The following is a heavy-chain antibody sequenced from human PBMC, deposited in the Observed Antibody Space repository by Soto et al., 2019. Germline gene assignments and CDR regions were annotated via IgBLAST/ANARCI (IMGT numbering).Heavy chain of an antibody. CDR3: ARVAAAGRDAFDI. CDR1: GSSISSYY. CDR2: IYYSGST. J-gene: IGHJ3*02. D-gene: IGHD6-13*01. Sequence: PSETLSLTCTVSGSSISSYYWSWIRQPPGKGLEWIGYIYYSGSTNYNPSLKSRVTISVDTSKNQFSLKLSSVTAADTAVYYCARVAAAGRDAFDIWGQGTMVTVSS. V-gene: IGHV4-59*01.